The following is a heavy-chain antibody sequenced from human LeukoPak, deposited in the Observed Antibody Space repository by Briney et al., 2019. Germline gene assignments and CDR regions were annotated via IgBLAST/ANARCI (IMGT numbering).Heavy chain of an antibody. CDR2: IYHSGST. CDR3: AREGCSGGSCYYYYGMDV. CDR1: GGSISSSNW. J-gene: IGHJ6*02. Sequence: SQTLSLTCAVAGGSISSSNWWSWVRQPPGKGLEWIGEIYHSGSTNYNPSLKSRVTISVDKSKNQFSLKLSSVTAADTAVYYCAREGCSGGSCYYYYGMDVWGQGTTVTVSS. V-gene: IGHV4-4*02. D-gene: IGHD2-15*01.